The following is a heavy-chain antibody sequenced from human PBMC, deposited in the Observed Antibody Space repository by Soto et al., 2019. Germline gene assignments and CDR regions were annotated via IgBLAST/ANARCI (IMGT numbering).Heavy chain of an antibody. CDR1: GASIRSTDYY. J-gene: IGHJ5*02. Sequence: PSESLSLTCTVSGASIRSTDYYWRWILQAPGKGLEWIGYVYYTGSTYYNPSLMSRLTISVDTSKNQFSLKLTSVTAAETAVYYCVRTAREGAVAPHWFDRWGQGTQVTVSS. CDR2: VYYTGST. CDR3: VRTAREGAVAPHWFDR. D-gene: IGHD2-21*02. V-gene: IGHV4-30-4*01.